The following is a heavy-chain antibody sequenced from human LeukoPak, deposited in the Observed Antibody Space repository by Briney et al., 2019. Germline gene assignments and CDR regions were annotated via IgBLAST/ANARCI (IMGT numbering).Heavy chain of an antibody. CDR1: GFTFSSYA. Sequence: GGSLRLSCAAPGFTFSSYAMHWVRQAPGKGLEWVAVISYDGSNKYYADSVKGRFTISRDNSKNTLYLQMNSLRAEDTAVYYCARDRVTMIVVVDYYFDYWGQGTLVTVSS. V-gene: IGHV3-30-3*01. CDR3: ARDRVTMIVVVDYYFDY. J-gene: IGHJ4*02. D-gene: IGHD3-22*01. CDR2: ISYDGSNK.